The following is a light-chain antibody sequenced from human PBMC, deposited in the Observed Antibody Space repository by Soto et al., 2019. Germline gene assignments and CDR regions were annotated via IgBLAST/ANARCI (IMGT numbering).Light chain of an antibody. CDR2: GAS. Sequence: PGERVTLSCRASQSVSSNYLNWSQHRPGQAPRLLFYGASTRATGIPARFSGSGSGTDFTLTISSLPPDDFAVYFCQQYTDWPITFGQGTRLEIK. CDR1: QSVSSNY. V-gene: IGKV3D-7*01. J-gene: IGKJ5*01. CDR3: QQYTDWPIT.